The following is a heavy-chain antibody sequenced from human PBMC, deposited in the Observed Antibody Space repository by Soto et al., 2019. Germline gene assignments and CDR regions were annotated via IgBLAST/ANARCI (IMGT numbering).Heavy chain of an antibody. CDR1: GFTFSSYG. V-gene: IGHV3-33*01. Sequence: QVQLVESGGGVVQPGRSLRLSCAASGFTFSSYGMHWVRQAPGKGLEWVAVIWYDGSNKYYADSVKGRFTISRDNSKNTLYLQMNSLRAEDTAVYYCARLNNEQLVRSASFFYFDYWGQGTLVTVSS. J-gene: IGHJ4*02. D-gene: IGHD6-13*01. CDR2: IWYDGSNK. CDR3: ARLNNEQLVRSASFFYFDY.